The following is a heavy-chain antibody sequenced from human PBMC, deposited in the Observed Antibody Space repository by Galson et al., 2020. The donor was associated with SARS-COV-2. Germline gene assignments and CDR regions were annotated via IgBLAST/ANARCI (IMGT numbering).Heavy chain of an antibody. CDR1: AFTFDDYA. CDR2: ISWNSGSI. CDR3: AKGARLRLGELSTAPDVVFDY. V-gene: IGHV3-9*01. D-gene: IGHD3-16*02. Sequence: GGSLRLSCAASAFTFDDYAMHWVRQAPGKGLEWVSGISWNSGSIGYADSVKGRFTISRDNAKNSLYLQMNSLRAEDTALYYCAKGARLRLGELSTAPDVVFDYWGQGTLVTVSS. J-gene: IGHJ4*02.